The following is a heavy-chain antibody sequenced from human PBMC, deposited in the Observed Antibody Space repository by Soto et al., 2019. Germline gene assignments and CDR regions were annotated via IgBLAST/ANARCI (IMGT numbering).Heavy chain of an antibody. CDR1: GFTFSNVW. J-gene: IGHJ4*02. D-gene: IGHD5-18*01. CDR3: TTEGPGYNDGTFDY. Sequence: EVQLVESGGGLVKPGGSLRLSCAASGFTFSNVWMSWVRQAPGKGLEWVGRIKSKTDGGTTDYAAPVKGRVTISRDDSKNTLNLQMNRLKTEDTAVYYCTTEGPGYNDGTFDYWGQGTLVTASS. CDR2: IKSKTDGGTT. V-gene: IGHV3-15*01.